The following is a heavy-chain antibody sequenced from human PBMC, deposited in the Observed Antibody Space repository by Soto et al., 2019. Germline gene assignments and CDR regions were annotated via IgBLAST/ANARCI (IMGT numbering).Heavy chain of an antibody. V-gene: IGHV3-30*18. CDR2: ISYDGSNK. CDR3: AKNSPTHYDFWTYYFDY. D-gene: IGHD3-3*01. J-gene: IGHJ4*02. Sequence: ESGGGVVQPGRSLRLSCAASGFTFSSYGMHWVRQAPGKGLEWVAVISYDGSNKYYADSVKGRFTISRDNSKNTLYLQMNSLRAEDTAVYYCAKNSPTHYDFWTYYFDYWGQGTLVTVSS. CDR1: GFTFSSYG.